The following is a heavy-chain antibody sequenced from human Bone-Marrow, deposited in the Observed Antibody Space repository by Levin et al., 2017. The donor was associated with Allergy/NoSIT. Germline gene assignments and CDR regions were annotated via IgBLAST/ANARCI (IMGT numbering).Heavy chain of an antibody. CDR2: IYSGGIT. V-gene: IGHV3-53*01. Sequence: LSLTCAASGFTVNNNFMIWFRQGPGKGLEWVSLIYSGGITHYADSVKGRFTISRDSSKNTLYLQMNSLRAEDTAVYYCARDRTCNGGSCYGSWGQGTLVTVSS. D-gene: IGHD2-15*01. J-gene: IGHJ4*02. CDR3: ARDRTCNGGSCYGS. CDR1: GFTVNNNF.